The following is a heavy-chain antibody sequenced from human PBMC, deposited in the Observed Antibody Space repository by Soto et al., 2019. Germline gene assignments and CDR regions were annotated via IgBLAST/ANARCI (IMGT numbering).Heavy chain of an antibody. D-gene: IGHD5-12*01. J-gene: IGHJ4*02. V-gene: IGHV1-69*13. CDR3: ARGGVDVVATSAFDY. CDR1: GATYSTSA. Sequence: SVKVSCKASGATYSTSAISWVRQAPGQGLEWMGGINPILGTPDYAHKFQGRVTITADESTSTVSMELGSLRSEDTALYFCARGGVDVVATSAFDYWGQGTLVTVSS. CDR2: INPILGTP.